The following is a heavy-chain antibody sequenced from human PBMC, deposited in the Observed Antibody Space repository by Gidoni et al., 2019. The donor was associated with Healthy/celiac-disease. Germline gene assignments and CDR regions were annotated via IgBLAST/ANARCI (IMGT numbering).Heavy chain of an antibody. D-gene: IGHD4-17*01. CDR3: TRCDYHSLRLDY. Sequence: EVQLVESGGGLVQPGRSLRLSCTASGFTFGAYAMNWVRQAPGKGLEWVGFIRSKAYGGTTEYAASVKGRFTISRDDSKSIAYLQMNSLKTEDTAIYYCTRCDYHSLRLDYWGQGTLVTVSS. J-gene: IGHJ4*02. CDR2: IRSKAYGGTT. CDR1: GFTFGAYA. V-gene: IGHV3-49*04.